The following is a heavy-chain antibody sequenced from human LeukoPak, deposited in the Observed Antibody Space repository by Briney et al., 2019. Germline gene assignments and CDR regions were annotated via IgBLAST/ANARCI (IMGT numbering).Heavy chain of an antibody. CDR3: GTVRGPDSSRWYSDY. D-gene: IGHD6-13*01. J-gene: IGHJ4*02. Sequence: PGGSLRLSCAASGFTFDDYGMSWVRQAPGKGLEWVALIWYDGSNKYYADSVKGRFTISRDNSKNTLYLQMSSLRAEDTAVYYCGTVRGPDSSRWYSDYWGQGTLVTVSS. CDR1: GFTFDDYG. CDR2: IWYDGSNK. V-gene: IGHV3-33*08.